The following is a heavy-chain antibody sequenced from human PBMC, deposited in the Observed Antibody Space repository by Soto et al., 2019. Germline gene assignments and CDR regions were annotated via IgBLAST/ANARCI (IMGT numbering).Heavy chain of an antibody. D-gene: IGHD1-26*01. CDR2: ISSSSSYI. J-gene: IGHJ4*02. V-gene: IGHV3-21*01. Sequence: EVQLVESGGGLVKPGGSLRLSCAASGFTFSSYGMNWVRQAPGKGLEWVSSISSSSSYIYYADSVKGRFTISRDNAKNSLYLQMNSLRAEDTAVYYCARDQAGGRSDVFDYWGQGTLVTVSS. CDR3: ARDQAGGRSDVFDY. CDR1: GFTFSSYG.